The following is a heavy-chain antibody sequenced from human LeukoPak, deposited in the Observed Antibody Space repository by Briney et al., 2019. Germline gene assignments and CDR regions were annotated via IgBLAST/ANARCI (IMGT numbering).Heavy chain of an antibody. V-gene: IGHV3-73*01. Sequence: GGSLRLSCAASGFTFSGSAMHWVRQAPGKGLEWVGRIRSKANGYTTAYGASVKGSFTISRDDLKRTTYVQMKSLKIEDTAVYYCTRLAGGDAFDIWGPGTMVPVSS. CDR1: GFTFSGSA. D-gene: IGHD2-15*01. J-gene: IGHJ3*02. CDR3: TRLAGGDAFDI. CDR2: IRSKANGYTT.